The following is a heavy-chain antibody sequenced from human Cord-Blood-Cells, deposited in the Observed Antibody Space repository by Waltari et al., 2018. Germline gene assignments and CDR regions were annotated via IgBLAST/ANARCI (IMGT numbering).Heavy chain of an antibody. J-gene: IGHJ4*02. D-gene: IGHD2-2*02. Sequence: EVQLVESGGGLVQPGGSLRLSCAASGFTFSSYWMHWVCIAQGKGLVWVSRINSDGSSTSHADSVKGRFTISRDNAKNTLYLQMNSLRAEDTAVYYCARDYCSSTSCYMRIDYWGQGTLVTVSS. CDR1: GFTFSSYW. CDR3: ARDYCSSTSCYMRIDY. CDR2: INSDGSST. V-gene: IGHV3-74*01.